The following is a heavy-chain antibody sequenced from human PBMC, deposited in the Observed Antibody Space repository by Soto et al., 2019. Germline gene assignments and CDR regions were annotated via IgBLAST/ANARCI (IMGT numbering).Heavy chain of an antibody. J-gene: IGHJ5*02. V-gene: IGHV3-23*01. Sequence: GGSLRLSCAASGFTFTNYAMTWVRQAPGKGLEWVSAISGGGDTTSYADSVKGRFTVSRDGSKNTLYLQMSSLRAEDTALYYCAKDSVLMVYAIRPWFDPWGQGTLVTVSS. D-gene: IGHD2-8*01. CDR2: ISGGGDTT. CDR1: GFTFTNYA. CDR3: AKDSVLMVYAIRPWFDP.